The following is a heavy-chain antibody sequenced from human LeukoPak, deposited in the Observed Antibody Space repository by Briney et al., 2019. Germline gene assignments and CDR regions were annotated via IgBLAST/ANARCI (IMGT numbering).Heavy chain of an antibody. V-gene: IGHV1-18*01. CDR1: GYTFTSYG. CDR3: ARDGYYYDSSGFFDY. Sequence: ASVKVSCKASGYTFTSYGISWVRQAPEQGLEWMGWISAYNGHTNYAQKLQGRVTMTTDTSTSTAYMELRSLRSDDTAVYYCARDGYYYDSSGFFDYWGQGTLVTVSS. D-gene: IGHD3-22*01. CDR2: ISAYNGHT. J-gene: IGHJ4*02.